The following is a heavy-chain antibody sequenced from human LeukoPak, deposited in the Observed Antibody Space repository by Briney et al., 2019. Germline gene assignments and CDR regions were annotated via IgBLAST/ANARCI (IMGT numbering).Heavy chain of an antibody. CDR3: AGTMIAAAGIPYFDY. CDR2: IYYNRNT. CDR1: GGSVSTDNYY. Sequence: PSETLSLTCTVSGGSVSTDNYYWTWIRQPPGKGLEWIAYIYYNRNTNYNPALRSRATISVDTSKNQFSLKLSSVTAADTAVYYCAGTMIAAAGIPYFDYWGQGTLVTVSS. D-gene: IGHD6-13*01. V-gene: IGHV4-61*01. J-gene: IGHJ4*02.